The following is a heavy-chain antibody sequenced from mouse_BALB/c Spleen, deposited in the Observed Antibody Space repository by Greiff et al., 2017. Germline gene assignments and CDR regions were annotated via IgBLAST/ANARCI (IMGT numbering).Heavy chain of an antibody. CDR1: GFTFSDYY. CDR2: ISDGGSYT. J-gene: IGHJ4*01. D-gene: IGHD2-14*01. V-gene: IGHV5-4*02. CDR3: AREGVRDAMDY. Sequence: EVQRVESGGGLVKPGGSLKLSCAASGFTFSDYYMYWVRQTPEKRLEWVATISDGGSYTYYPDSVKGRFTISRDNAKNNLYLQMSSLKSEDTAMYYCAREGVRDAMDYWGQGTSVTVSS.